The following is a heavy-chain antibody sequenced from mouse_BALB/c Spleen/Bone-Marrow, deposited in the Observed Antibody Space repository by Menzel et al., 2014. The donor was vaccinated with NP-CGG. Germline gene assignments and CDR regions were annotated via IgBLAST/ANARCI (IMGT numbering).Heavy chain of an antibody. CDR3: SRLGYYGGFAY. CDR2: INPDSNTI. CDR1: GFDFSRYW. Sequence: EVKLEESGGGLVQPGGSLELSCAASGFDFSRYWMSWVRQAPGKGLEWIGEINPDSNTINYTPSLKDKFIISRDNAKNTLYLQMSKVRSEDTALYYCSRLGYYGGFAYWGQGTLVTVSA. D-gene: IGHD2-3*01. J-gene: IGHJ3*01. V-gene: IGHV4-1*02.